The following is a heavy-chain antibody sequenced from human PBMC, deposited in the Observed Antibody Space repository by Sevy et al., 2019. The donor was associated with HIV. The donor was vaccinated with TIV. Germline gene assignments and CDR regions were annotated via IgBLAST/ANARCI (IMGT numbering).Heavy chain of an antibody. Sequence: GGYLRLSCAASGFTFSDYYMSWIRQAPGKGLEWVSYISSSGSTIYYADSVKGRFTISRDNAKNSLYLQMNSLRAEDTAVHYCASPLFTSISMLSDNWFDPWGQGTPVTVSS. J-gene: IGHJ5*02. CDR3: ASPLFTSISMLSDNWFDP. V-gene: IGHV3-11*01. D-gene: IGHD3-16*01. CDR2: ISSSGSTI. CDR1: GFTFSDYY.